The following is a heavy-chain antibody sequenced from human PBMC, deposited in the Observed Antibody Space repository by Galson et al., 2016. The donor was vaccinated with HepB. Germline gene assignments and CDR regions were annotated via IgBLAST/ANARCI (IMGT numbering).Heavy chain of an antibody. CDR2: MTPNSGNT. D-gene: IGHD7-27*01. V-gene: IGHV1-8*02. CDR3: ARNRPFTGDCDY. Sequence: SVKVSCKASGYTFTNYDFNWVRQAPGQGLEWLGWMTPNSGNTGYAQKFQGRLSLTRDISTSTAYMELSSLTPDDTAVYYCARNRPFTGDCDYWGQGTMVTVSS. J-gene: IGHJ4*03. CDR1: GYTFTNYD.